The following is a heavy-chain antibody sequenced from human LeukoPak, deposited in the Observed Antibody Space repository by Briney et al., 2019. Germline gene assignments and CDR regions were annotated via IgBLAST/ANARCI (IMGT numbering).Heavy chain of an antibody. CDR1: GYTFTNYW. Sequence: GESLKISCKASGYTFTNYWIGWVRQMPGKGLEWMGIIYPRDSDTTYSPSFQGQVTISADKSISTAYLQWSSLKASDTAMYYCARQFGTKRTLNYWGQGTLVTVSS. V-gene: IGHV5-51*01. CDR3: ARQFGTKRTLNY. CDR2: IYPRDSDT. D-gene: IGHD1-7*01. J-gene: IGHJ4*02.